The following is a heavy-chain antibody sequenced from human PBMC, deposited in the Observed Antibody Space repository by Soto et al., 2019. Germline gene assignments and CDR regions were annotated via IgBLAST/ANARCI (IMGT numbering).Heavy chain of an antibody. J-gene: IGHJ6*03. CDR3: ARGDYDILTGLPPYYYMDV. V-gene: IGHV1-69*02. CDR1: GGTFSSYT. Sequence: QVQLVQSGAEVKKPGSSVKVSCKASGGTFSSYTISWVRQAPGQGLEWMGRIIPILGIANYAQKFQGRVTITAGKTTSTTEMGLSNLESEETDVYFCARGDYDILTGLPPYYYMDVWGKGTTVTV. CDR2: IIPILGIA. D-gene: IGHD3-9*01.